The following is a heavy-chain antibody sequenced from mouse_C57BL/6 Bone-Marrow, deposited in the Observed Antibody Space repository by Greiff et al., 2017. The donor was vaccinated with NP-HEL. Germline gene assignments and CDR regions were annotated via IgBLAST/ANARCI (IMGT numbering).Heavy chain of an antibody. Sequence: QVQLQQSGAELARPGASVKLSCKASGYTFTSYGISWVKQRTGQGLEWIGEIYPRSGNTYYNEKFKGKATLTADKSSSTAYMELRSLTSEDSAVYFCERVGYYGSSYVYFDVWGTGTTVTVSS. V-gene: IGHV1-81*01. J-gene: IGHJ1*03. CDR1: GYTFTSYG. CDR3: ERVGYYGSSYVYFDV. D-gene: IGHD1-1*01. CDR2: IYPRSGNT.